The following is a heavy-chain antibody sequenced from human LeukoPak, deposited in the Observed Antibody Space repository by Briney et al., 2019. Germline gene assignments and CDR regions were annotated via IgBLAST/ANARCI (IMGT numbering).Heavy chain of an antibody. Sequence: PSETLSLTCTVSGGSISSYYWSWIRQPPGKGLEWIGYIYYSGSTNYNPSLKSRVTISVDTSKNQFSLKLSSVTAADTAVYYCARDGSNWSNDYYHGVDVWGQGTTVTVSS. CDR1: GGSISSYY. D-gene: IGHD4-11*01. J-gene: IGHJ6*02. CDR2: IYYSGST. CDR3: ARDGSNWSNDYYHGVDV. V-gene: IGHV4-59*01.